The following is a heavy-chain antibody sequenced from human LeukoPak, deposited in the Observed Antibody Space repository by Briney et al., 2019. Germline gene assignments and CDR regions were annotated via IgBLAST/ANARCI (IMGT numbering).Heavy chain of an antibody. CDR1: GFTVSSNY. V-gene: IGHV3-66*01. Sequence: GGSLRLSCAASGFTVSSNYMSWVRQAPGKGLEWVSVIYSGGSTYYADSVKGRFTISRDNSKNTLHLQMNSLRAEDTAVYYCARGGLFAYYLDFWGQGTLVTVSS. J-gene: IGHJ4*02. CDR3: ARGGLFAYYLDF. CDR2: IYSGGST. D-gene: IGHD3-10*02.